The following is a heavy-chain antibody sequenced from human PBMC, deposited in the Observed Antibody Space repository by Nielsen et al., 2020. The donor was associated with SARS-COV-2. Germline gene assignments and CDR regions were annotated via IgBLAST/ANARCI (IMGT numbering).Heavy chain of an antibody. CDR3: ARGSGYGDYLGGYYYGMDV. CDR2: ISDSDGRT. D-gene: IGHD4-17*01. CDR1: GFNLRNYA. Sequence: GESLKISCEVSGFNLRNYAMSWVRQAPGKGLEWVSVISDSDGRTYYADSVRGRFTISMDKSKNTLFLQMNSLRVEDTAVYYCARGSGYGDYLGGYYYGMDVWGQGTTVTVSS. V-gene: IGHV3-23*01. J-gene: IGHJ6*02.